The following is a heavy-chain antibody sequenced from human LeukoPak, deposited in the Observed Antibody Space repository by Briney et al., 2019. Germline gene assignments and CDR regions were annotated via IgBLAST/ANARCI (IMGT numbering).Heavy chain of an antibody. CDR1: GFTFSGYG. CDR2: IRYDGSNK. V-gene: IGHV3-30*02. J-gene: IGHJ6*03. Sequence: GGSLRLSCAASGFTFSGYGMHWVRQAPGKGLEWVAFIRYDGSNKYYADSVKGRFTISRDNSKNTLYLQMNSLRAEDTAVYYCAKDYAVGYYYYYYYMDVWGKGTTVTVSS. CDR3: AKDYAVGYYYYYYYMDV. D-gene: IGHD3-16*01.